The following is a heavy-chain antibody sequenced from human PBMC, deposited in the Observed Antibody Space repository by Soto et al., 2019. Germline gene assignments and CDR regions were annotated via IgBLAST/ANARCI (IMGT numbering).Heavy chain of an antibody. Sequence: QVQLQESGPGLVKPSGTLSLTCAVSGGSISSSNWWSWVRQPPGKGLEWIGAIYHSGSTNYNPSLKSRVTISVDNSKNQFALKMRSVTAADTAVYYCANGGDPRQFDPWGQGTLVTVSS. CDR3: ANGGDPRQFDP. CDR1: GGSISSSNW. V-gene: IGHV4-4*02. J-gene: IGHJ5*02. CDR2: IYHSGST. D-gene: IGHD3-16*01.